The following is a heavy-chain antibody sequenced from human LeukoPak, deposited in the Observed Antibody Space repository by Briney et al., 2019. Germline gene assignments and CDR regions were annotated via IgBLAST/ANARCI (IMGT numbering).Heavy chain of an antibody. CDR3: ARARRYSSSWYYFDY. Sequence: GASVKVSCKASGYTFTSYGISWVRQASGQGHEWMGWISVYNDNTNYAQKFQGRVTMTTDTSTSTAYMELRSLRSDDTAVYYCARARRYSSSWYYFDYWGQGTLATVSS. V-gene: IGHV1-18*01. CDR1: GYTFTSYG. CDR2: ISVYNDNT. J-gene: IGHJ4*02. D-gene: IGHD6-13*01.